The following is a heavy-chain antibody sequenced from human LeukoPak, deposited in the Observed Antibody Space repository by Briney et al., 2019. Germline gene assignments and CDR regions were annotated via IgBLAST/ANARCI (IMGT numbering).Heavy chain of an antibody. CDR3: ALSSSSRGPFDY. J-gene: IGHJ4*02. D-gene: IGHD6-6*01. V-gene: IGHV4-31*03. CDR2: IYYSGST. CDR1: GGSISSGGYC. Sequence: SETLSLTCTVSGGSISSGGYCWSWIRQHPGKGLEWIGYIYYSGSTYYNPSLKSRVTISVDTSKNQFSLKLSSVTAADTAVYYCALSSSSRGPFDYWGQGTLVTVSS.